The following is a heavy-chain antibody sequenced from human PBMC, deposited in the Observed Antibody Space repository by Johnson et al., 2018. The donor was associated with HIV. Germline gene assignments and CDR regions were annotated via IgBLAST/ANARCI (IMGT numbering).Heavy chain of an antibody. CDR1: GFTFSSYA. CDR3: AQDRIWGDRWGLSAFDV. J-gene: IGHJ3*01. D-gene: IGHD3-16*01. V-gene: IGHV3-30*04. Sequence: QVQLVESGGGLVQPGGSLRLSCAASGFTFSSYAMHWVRQAPGKGLEWVAFMSYDGSDKYYADSVKGRFNISRDNSKNTLYLQMNSLRAEDTAVYFCAQDRIWGDRWGLSAFDVWGQGTMVTVSS. CDR2: MSYDGSDK.